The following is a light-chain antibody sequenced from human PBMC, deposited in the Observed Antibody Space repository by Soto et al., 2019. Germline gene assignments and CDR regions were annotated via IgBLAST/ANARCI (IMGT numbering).Light chain of an antibody. Sequence: DIQMTQSPSSLSVSVGDRVTITCQASRYIGNYLNWNQQKPGKAPKLLINDASSLEMGVPSRFSGSGSGTDFSVTISSLQPEDIATYYCQQYHSLPITFGQGTRRDI. J-gene: IGKJ5*01. CDR1: RYIGNY. CDR3: QQYHSLPIT. CDR2: DAS. V-gene: IGKV1-33*01.